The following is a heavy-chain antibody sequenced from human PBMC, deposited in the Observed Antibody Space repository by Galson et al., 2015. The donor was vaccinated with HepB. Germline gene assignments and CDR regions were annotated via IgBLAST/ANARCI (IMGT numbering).Heavy chain of an antibody. CDR2: IKSKTDGGTT. CDR3: TTPNRPGIAVAGNH. CDR1: GFTFSNAW. J-gene: IGHJ5*02. Sequence: SLRLSCAASGFTFSNAWMNWVRQAPGKGLEWVGRIKSKTDGGTTDYAAPVKGRFTISRDDSKTTLYLQMNSLKTEDTAVYYCTTPNRPGIAVAGNHWGQGTLVTVSS. V-gene: IGHV3-15*07. D-gene: IGHD6-19*01.